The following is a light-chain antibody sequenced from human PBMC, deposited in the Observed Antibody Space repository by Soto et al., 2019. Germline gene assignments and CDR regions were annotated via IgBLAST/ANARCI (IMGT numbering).Light chain of an antibody. J-gene: IGKJ2*03. CDR1: QSISSH. CDR2: AAS. Sequence: DILMTQSPSSLSASVGDRVTVTCRASQSISSHLNWYQQKPGKAPKLLIYAASTLQSGVPSRFSGSGSGTVFTLTISSLQPEDFATYYCQQSYSTAPYSFGQGTKVESK. CDR3: QQSYSTAPYS. V-gene: IGKV1-39*01.